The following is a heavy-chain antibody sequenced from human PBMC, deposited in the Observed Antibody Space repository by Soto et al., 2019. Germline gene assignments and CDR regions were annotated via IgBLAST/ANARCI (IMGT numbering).Heavy chain of an antibody. Sequence: SETRSLTCFVCGGSINNSCCCSCVRQAPEKWLEWIGEIYHTGGRSYMPSLRGRITLSVDTSKNQFSLKLTSVTAADTAVYYCERAVYCTTATCWEEFHYYNIDAWGQGTPVNVSS. CDR1: GGSINNSCC. J-gene: IGHJ6*01. CDR2: IYHTGGR. CDR3: ERAVYCTTATCWEEFHYYNIDA. D-gene: IGHD2-2*01. V-gene: IGHV4-4*02.